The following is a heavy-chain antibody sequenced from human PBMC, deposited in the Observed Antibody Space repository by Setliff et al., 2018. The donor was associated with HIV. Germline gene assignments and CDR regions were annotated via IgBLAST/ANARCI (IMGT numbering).Heavy chain of an antibody. D-gene: IGHD2-2*01. J-gene: IGHJ5*02. CDR3: ARDFGGYCSSMSCPGLFDP. Sequence: ASVKVSCKASGYTFTSDYIHWVRQAPGQGLEWMGWISAYNGNTNYAQKLQGRVTMTTDTSTSTAYMELSSLRSEDTAVYYCARDFGGYCSSMSCPGLFDPWGQGTLVTVSS. V-gene: IGHV1-18*04. CDR2: ISAYNGNT. CDR1: GYTFTSDY.